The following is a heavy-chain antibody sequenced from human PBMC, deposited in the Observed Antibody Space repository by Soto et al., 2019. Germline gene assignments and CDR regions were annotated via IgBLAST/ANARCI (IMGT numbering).Heavy chain of an antibody. Sequence: EVQLVESGGGLVQPGGSLRLSCAASGFTFSSYSMNWVRQAPGKGLEWVSYISSSSSTIYYADSVKGRFTISRDNAKNSLYLQMNSLRDDDTAVYYCARDRITMVRGVINYYYGMDVWGQGTTVTVSS. J-gene: IGHJ6*02. CDR2: ISSSSSTI. CDR3: ARDRITMVRGVINYYYGMDV. CDR1: GFTFSSYS. D-gene: IGHD3-10*01. V-gene: IGHV3-48*02.